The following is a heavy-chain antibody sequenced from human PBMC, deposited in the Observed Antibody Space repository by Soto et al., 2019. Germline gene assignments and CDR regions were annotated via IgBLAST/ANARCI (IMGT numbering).Heavy chain of an antibody. Sequence: EVQLVESGGGLVQPGGSLRLSCVDSGFTFSSYWLSWVRQAPVTGLEWVGNIKQDGSEENYVDSVKGRFTISRDNAKNSMYLQMNSVRAEDTAFYYCARIESSGLRWDVWGQGTTVVVSS. J-gene: IGHJ6*02. CDR1: GFTFSSYW. CDR2: IKQDGSEE. D-gene: IGHD3-3*01. CDR3: ARIESSGLRWDV. V-gene: IGHV3-7*01.